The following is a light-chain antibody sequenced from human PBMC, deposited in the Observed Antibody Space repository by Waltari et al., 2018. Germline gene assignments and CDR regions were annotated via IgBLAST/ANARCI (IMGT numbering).Light chain of an antibody. CDR2: GAS. CDR1: QSVSNFY. CDR3: QQYDSSPPMYI. V-gene: IGKV3-20*01. Sequence: ESVLTQSPGTLSFSPGERATLSCRASQSVSNFYLAWYQQKPGQAPRLLIYGASTRATGVPDRFSGSGSGRDFTLTISRLEPEDFAVYYCQQYDSSPPMYIFGQGTKLEMK. J-gene: IGKJ2*01.